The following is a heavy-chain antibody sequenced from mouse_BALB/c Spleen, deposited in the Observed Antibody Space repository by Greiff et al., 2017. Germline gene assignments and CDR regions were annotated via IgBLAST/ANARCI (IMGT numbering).Heavy chain of an antibody. J-gene: IGHJ4*01. Sequence: VQLKESGPGLVKPSQSLSLTCSVTGYSITSGYYWNWIRQFPGNKLEWMGYISYDGSNNYNPSLKNRISITRDTSKNQFFLKLNSVTTEDTATYYCAREEIYYAMDYWGQGTSVTVSS. CDR3: AREEIYYAMDY. CDR1: GYSITSGYY. V-gene: IGHV3-6*02. CDR2: ISYDGSN.